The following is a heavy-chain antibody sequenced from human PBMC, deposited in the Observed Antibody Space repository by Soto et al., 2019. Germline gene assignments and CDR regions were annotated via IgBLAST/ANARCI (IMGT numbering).Heavy chain of an antibody. Sequence: QVQLVESGGGVVQPGRSLRLSCAASGFTFSSYGMHWVRQAPGKGLEWVALISSDGSNKYYAGSVQGRFTTSRDNSKNTLYLRMHCLRAEDTAVYYCANVRPAYSYCTGPLDYWRQGTLVTVSS. CDR3: ANVRPAYSYCTGPLDY. V-gene: IGHV3-30*18. CDR2: ISSDGSNK. D-gene: IGHD3-10*01. J-gene: IGHJ4*02. CDR1: GFTFSSYG.